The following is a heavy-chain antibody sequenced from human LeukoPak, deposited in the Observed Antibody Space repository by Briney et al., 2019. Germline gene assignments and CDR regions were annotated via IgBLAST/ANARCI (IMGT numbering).Heavy chain of an antibody. CDR2: GYFSGST. J-gene: IGHJ4*02. CDR3: ARGPIIAGGSLFHY. D-gene: IGHD1-26*01. V-gene: IGHV4-61*02. Sequence: SETLSLTCTVSGGSLGGGRFYWSWTRQSAGTGLEWIGRGYFSGSTNYNPSLKSRATISVDMARNQFSLKLTSVTAADTAVYYCARGPIIAGGSLFHYWGQGTLITVSS. CDR1: GGSLGGGRFY.